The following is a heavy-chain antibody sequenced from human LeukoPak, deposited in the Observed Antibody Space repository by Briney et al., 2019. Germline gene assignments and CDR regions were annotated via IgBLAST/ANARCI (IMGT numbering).Heavy chain of an antibody. CDR3: ARGYCSGGSCYSTYYYSYMDV. J-gene: IGHJ6*03. V-gene: IGHV4-39*07. CDR2: INYSGST. Sequence: SETLSLTCTVSGGSISSSSYYWGWIRQPPGKGLEWIGSINYSGSTYYNPSLKSRVTISVDRSKNQFSLKLSSVTAADTAVYYCARGYCSGGSCYSTYYYSYMDVWGKGTTVTVSS. CDR1: GGSISSSSYY. D-gene: IGHD2-15*01.